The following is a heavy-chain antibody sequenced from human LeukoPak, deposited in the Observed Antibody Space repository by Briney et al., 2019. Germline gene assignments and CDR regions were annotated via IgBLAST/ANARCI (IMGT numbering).Heavy chain of an antibody. CDR3: ARVKYQLLFYFDY. V-gene: IGHV1-2*02. D-gene: IGHD2-2*01. CDR2: INPNSGGT. CDR1: GYTFTGYY. Sequence: ASAKVSCKASGYTFTGYYMHWVRQAPGQGLEWMGWINPNSGGTNYAQKFQGRVTMTRDTSISTAYMELSRLRSDDTAVYYCARVKYQLLFYFDYWGQGTLVTVSS. J-gene: IGHJ4*02.